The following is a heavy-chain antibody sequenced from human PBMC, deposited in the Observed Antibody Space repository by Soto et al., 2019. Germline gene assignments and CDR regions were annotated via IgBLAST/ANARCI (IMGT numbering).Heavy chain of an antibody. V-gene: IGHV4-39*01. J-gene: IGHJ4*02. CDR2: IYHNXAA. D-gene: IGHD3-10*02. Sequence: XXTLSLTCTVSCGSISRTSFYWGWIRQPPGKGLECIGXIYHNXAASYTQSLQXXVTISVDXXRNPSSMKLTYVTAADTAVYYCTDMLGQWMPRDWGQGTVVTVSS. CDR1: CGSISRTSFY. CDR3: TDMLGQWMPRD.